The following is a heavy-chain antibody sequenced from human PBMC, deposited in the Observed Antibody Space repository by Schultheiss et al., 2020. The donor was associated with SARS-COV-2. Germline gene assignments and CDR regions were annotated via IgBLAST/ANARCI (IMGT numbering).Heavy chain of an antibody. CDR1: GFSLSTSGVG. V-gene: IGHV2-5*02. CDR2: IYWDDDK. CDR3: ARVGYFSSTSCYYTIPNWFDP. J-gene: IGHJ5*02. D-gene: IGHD2-2*01. Sequence: SGPTLVQPAQTLTLTCTFSGFSLSTSGVGVGWIRQPPGKALEWLALIYWDDDKRYSPSLKSRLTITKDTSKNQVVLTMTNMDPVDTATYYCARVGYFSSTSCYYTIPNWFDPCGQGTLVTVSS.